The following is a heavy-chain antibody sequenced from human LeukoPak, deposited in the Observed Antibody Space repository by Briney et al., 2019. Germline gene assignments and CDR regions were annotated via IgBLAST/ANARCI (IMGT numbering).Heavy chain of an antibody. CDR3: ARADQGLDY. CDR2: IYTGGST. Sequence: GGSLRLSCVVSGFIVSSNYMSWVRQAPGKGLEWVSIIYTGGSTYYADSVKGRFTIPRDNSKNTVFLQMNSLRAEDTAVYYCARADQGLDYWGQGTLVTVSS. V-gene: IGHV3-66*02. CDR1: GFIVSSNY. J-gene: IGHJ4*02.